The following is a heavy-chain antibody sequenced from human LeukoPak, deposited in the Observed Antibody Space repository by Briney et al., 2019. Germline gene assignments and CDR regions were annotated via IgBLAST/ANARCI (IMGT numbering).Heavy chain of an antibody. CDR1: GFSLSTSAVG. CDR3: AHRKYSYGAFDY. J-gene: IGHJ4*02. CDR2: IYWDDDK. D-gene: IGHD5-18*01. Sequence: ASGPTLVNPTQTLALTCTFSGFSLSTSAVGVGWIRQPPGKALEWLALIYWDDDKRYSPSLKSRLPITNDTSKSQVVLTMTNMDPVDTATYYCAHRKYSYGAFDYWAQGTLVTVSS. V-gene: IGHV2-5*02.